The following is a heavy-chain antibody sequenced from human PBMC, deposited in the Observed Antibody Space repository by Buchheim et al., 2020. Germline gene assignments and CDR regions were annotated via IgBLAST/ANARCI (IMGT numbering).Heavy chain of an antibody. Sequence: EVQLVESGGDLVQPGGSLRLSCAASGFTFSSYGMNWVRQAPGKGLEWISYISSSGSNIHHADSVKGRFTISRDNAKNSLYLQMNSLRVEDTAMYFCARDSFWSAFDHYFDYWGQGTL. V-gene: IGHV3-48*03. CDR1: GFTFSSYG. CDR2: ISSSGSNI. D-gene: IGHD3-3*01. J-gene: IGHJ4*02. CDR3: ARDSFWSAFDHYFDY.